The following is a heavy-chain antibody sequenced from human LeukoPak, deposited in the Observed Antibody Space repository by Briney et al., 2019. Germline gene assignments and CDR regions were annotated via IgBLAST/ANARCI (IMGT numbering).Heavy chain of an antibody. D-gene: IGHD2-15*01. J-gene: IGHJ5*02. Sequence: SETLSLTCAVYGGSFSGYYWSWIRQPPGKGLEWIGEINHSGSTYYNPSLKSRVTISVDTSKNQFSLKLSSVTAADTAVYYCARNLVAATRGGWFDPWGQRTLVTVSS. CDR3: ARNLVAATRGGWFDP. V-gene: IGHV4-34*01. CDR2: INHSGST. CDR1: GGSFSGYY.